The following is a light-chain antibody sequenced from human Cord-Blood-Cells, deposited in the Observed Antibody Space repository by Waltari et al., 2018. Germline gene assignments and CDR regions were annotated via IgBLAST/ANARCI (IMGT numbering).Light chain of an antibody. Sequence: QSALTQPASVSGSPGQSITISCTGTSSDVGGYNYVSWYQQPPGKAPKLMIYEVSNRPPGVAQRCSGSKSGNAASLTICGLQAEDEADYYCSSYTSSSTVVFGGGTKLTVL. CDR3: SSYTSSSTVV. CDR2: EVS. V-gene: IGLV2-14*01. CDR1: SSDVGGYNY. J-gene: IGLJ2*01.